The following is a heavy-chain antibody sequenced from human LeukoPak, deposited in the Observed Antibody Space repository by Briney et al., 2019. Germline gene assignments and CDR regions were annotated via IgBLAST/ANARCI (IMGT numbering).Heavy chain of an antibody. CDR2: IKPDGSEK. CDR3: ARDYVWGSSESDY. Sequence: GGSLRLSCAASGFTFSNYWMTWFRQTPGKGLEWVGNIKPDGSEKYYVDSVKGRFTISRDNAKNSLFLQMSSLRAEDTAIYYCARDYVWGSSESDYWGQGTLVTVSS. J-gene: IGHJ4*02. D-gene: IGHD7-27*01. V-gene: IGHV3-7*01. CDR1: GFTFSNYW.